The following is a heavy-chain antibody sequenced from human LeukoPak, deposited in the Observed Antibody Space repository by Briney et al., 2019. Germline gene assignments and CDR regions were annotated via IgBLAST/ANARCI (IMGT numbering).Heavy chain of an antibody. J-gene: IGHJ4*02. D-gene: IGHD3-22*01. CDR3: ARAITGYDGSGSPGY. V-gene: IGHV3-30-3*01. CDR2: ISYDGSNK. Sequence: PGRSLRLSCAASGFTFSSYAMPWVRQAPGKGLEWVAVISYDGSNKYYADSVKGRFTISRDNSKNTLYLQMNSLRAEDTAVYYCARAITGYDGSGSPGYWGQGTLVTVSS. CDR1: GFTFSSYA.